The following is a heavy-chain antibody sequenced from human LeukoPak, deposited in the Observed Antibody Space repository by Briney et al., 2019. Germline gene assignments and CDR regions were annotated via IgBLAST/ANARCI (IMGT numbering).Heavy chain of an antibody. Sequence: GGSLGLSCAASEFIFSDYAMGWVRQAPGKGLEWVSTIDKTTYPTFYADSVKGRFTISRDNCKNTLYLQMNSLRTEDTAVYFCAKFEGATIPGWFNDYWGQGILVTVSS. D-gene: IGHD6-19*01. J-gene: IGHJ4*02. CDR2: IDKTTYPT. CDR1: EFIFSDYA. V-gene: IGHV3-23*05. CDR3: AKFEGATIPGWFNDY.